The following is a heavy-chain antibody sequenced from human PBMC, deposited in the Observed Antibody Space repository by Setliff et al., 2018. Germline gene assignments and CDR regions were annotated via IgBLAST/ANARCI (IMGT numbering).Heavy chain of an antibody. J-gene: IGHJ3*01. D-gene: IGHD3-16*01. CDR3: TTDPSPTFGGVIGAAFDF. Sequence: PGGSLRLSCAASGFTFSNAWMSWVRQAPGKGLEWVGQIKRKTDGETTDYAAPVKGRFIISRDDSKNTLYLQMNSPKTEDTAVYYCTTDPSPTFGGVIGAAFDFWGQGTMVTVSS. CDR1: GFTFSNAW. CDR2: IKRKTDGETT. V-gene: IGHV3-15*01.